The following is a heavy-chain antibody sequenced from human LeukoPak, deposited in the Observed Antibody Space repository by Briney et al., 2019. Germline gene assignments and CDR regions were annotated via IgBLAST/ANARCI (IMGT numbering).Heavy chain of an antibody. CDR2: ISGSGGST. V-gene: IGHV3-23*01. D-gene: IGHD5-24*01. CDR3: AKDTPSRDGYYLWFSKLGYDAFDI. J-gene: IGHJ3*02. Sequence: GGSLRLSCAASGFTFSSYAMSWVRQAPGKGLEWVSAISGSGGSTYYADSVKGRFTISRDNSKNTLYLQMNSLRAEDTAVYYCAKDTPSRDGYYLWFSKLGYDAFDIWGQGTMVTVSS. CDR1: GFTFSSYA.